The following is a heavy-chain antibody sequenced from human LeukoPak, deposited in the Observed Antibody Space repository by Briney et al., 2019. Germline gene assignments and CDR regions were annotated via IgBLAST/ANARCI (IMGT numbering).Heavy chain of an antibody. D-gene: IGHD6-19*01. J-gene: IGHJ4*02. CDR3: ARSIAVAGPYYFDY. CDR1: GFSFSSYG. CDR2: ISSNGDST. V-gene: IGHV3-64*01. Sequence: PGGSLRLSCAASGFSFSSYGMHWVRQAPGKGLEYVSVISSNGDSTYYANSVKGRFTISRDNSKNMVYFQMGSLRAEDMAVYYCARSIAVAGPYYFDYWGQGTLVTVSS.